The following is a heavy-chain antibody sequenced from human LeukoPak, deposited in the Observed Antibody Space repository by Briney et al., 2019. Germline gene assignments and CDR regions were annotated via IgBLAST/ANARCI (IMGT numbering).Heavy chain of an antibody. Sequence: PGGSLTLTCVASGFTFSSSERNWVRQAPGKGLEWVSYISSSGSGRFYADSVRGRFTISRDNAKNSLYLQMNSLRAEDTAVYYCARYCDCGGLDYWGQGTLVTVSS. D-gene: IGHD2-21*02. CDR3: ARYCDCGGLDY. CDR1: GFTFSSSE. V-gene: IGHV3-48*03. CDR2: ISSSGSGR. J-gene: IGHJ4*02.